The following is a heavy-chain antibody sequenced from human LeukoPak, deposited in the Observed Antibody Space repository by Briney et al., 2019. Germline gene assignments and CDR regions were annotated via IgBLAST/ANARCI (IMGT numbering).Heavy chain of an antibody. Sequence: PGGSLRLSCAASGFTFSDYYMSWIRQPPGKGLEWIGSIYYSGSTYHNPSLKSRVTISVDTSKNQFSLKLSSVTAADTAVYYCAIHSRSFDYWGQGTLVTVSS. D-gene: IGHD6-13*01. CDR2: IYYSGST. J-gene: IGHJ4*02. CDR1: GFTFSDYY. CDR3: AIHSRSFDY. V-gene: IGHV4-38-2*01.